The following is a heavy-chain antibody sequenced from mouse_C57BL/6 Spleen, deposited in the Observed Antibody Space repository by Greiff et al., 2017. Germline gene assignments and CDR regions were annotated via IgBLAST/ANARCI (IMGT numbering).Heavy chain of an antibody. J-gene: IGHJ2*01. D-gene: IGHD3-3*01. CDR3: ARRSGTHFDY. Sequence: EVKLVESGGGLVKPGGSLKLSCAASGFTFSSYTMSWVRQTPEKRLEWVATISGGGGNTYYPDSVKGRFTLSRANAKNALYLQMSSLRSEDTVLYYCARRSGTHFDYWGQGTTLTVSS. V-gene: IGHV5-9*01. CDR2: ISGGGGNT. CDR1: GFTFSSYT.